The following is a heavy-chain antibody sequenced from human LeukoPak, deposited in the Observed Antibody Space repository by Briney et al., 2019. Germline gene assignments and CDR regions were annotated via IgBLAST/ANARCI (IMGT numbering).Heavy chain of an antibody. CDR3: AREAGTVVIGRFDP. D-gene: IGHD2-15*01. J-gene: IGHJ5*02. Sequence: PGGSLRLSCAASGIPFTRNGMHWVRQAPGKGLEWVAFIQYDAINIKYGDSVKGRFTISRDNSKNTLYLQMNCLTPEDTAVYYCAREAGTVVIGRFDPWGQGTLVTVSS. V-gene: IGHV3-30*02. CDR2: IQYDAINI. CDR1: GIPFTRNG.